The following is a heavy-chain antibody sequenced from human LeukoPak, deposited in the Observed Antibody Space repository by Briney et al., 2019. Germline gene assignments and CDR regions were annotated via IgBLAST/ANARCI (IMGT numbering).Heavy chain of an antibody. CDR3: ATAPAYPGDGYNIDA. J-gene: IGHJ5*01. Sequence: PLETPSLTCTVSGGSMCIYYWGSVREAPGEGLEWVWYIYYTGNTNYNPSRNSRVTISEDTSKNQFSLRLSSVTAADTAVYYCATAPAYPGDGYNIDASGQRTLVTVPA. V-gene: IGHV4-59*01. D-gene: IGHD5-24*01. CDR1: GGSMCIYY. CDR2: IYYTGNT.